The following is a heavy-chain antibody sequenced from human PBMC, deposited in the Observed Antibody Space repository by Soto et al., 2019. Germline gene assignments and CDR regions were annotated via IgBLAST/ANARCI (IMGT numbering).Heavy chain of an antibody. V-gene: IGHV3-11*01. CDR2: ISSSGSTI. D-gene: IGHD3-22*01. J-gene: IGHJ4*02. CDR3: ARSHLYYDSSGYPDY. CDR1: GFTFSDYY. Sequence: GGSVRLSCAASGFTFSDYYMSWIRQAPGKGLEWVSYISSSGSTIYYADSVKGRFTISRDNAKNSLYLQMNSLRAEDTAVYYCARSHLYYDSSGYPDYWGQGTLVTVSS.